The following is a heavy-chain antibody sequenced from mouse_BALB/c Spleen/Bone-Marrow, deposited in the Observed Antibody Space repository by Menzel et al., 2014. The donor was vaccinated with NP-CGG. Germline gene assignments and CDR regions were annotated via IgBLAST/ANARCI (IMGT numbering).Heavy chain of an antibody. V-gene: IGHV1S135*01. CDR2: IDPYNGGT. CDR3: ARENYGSSPAY. D-gene: IGHD1-1*01. J-gene: IGHJ3*01. Sequence: EVQLQQSGPELVKPGASVKVSCKASGYAFTSYNMYCVKQSHGKSLEWIGHIDPYNGGTSYNQKFKGKATLTVDKSSSTAYMNLNSLTSEDSAVYYCARENYGSSPAYWGQGTLVTVSA. CDR1: GYAFTSYN.